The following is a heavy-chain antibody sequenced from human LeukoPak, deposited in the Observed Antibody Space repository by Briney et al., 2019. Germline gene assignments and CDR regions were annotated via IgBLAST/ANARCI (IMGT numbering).Heavy chain of an antibody. Sequence: SVKVSCKASGGTFSSYGISWVRQAPGQGLEWMGGIIPIFGTTKYAQKFQGRVTITADESTSTAYMEVSSLRSEDTAVYYCAREGVDYYDSSAYLDYWGQGTLVTVSS. CDR1: GGTFSSYG. D-gene: IGHD3-22*01. CDR3: AREGVDYYDSSAYLDY. V-gene: IGHV1-69*01. CDR2: IIPIFGTT. J-gene: IGHJ4*02.